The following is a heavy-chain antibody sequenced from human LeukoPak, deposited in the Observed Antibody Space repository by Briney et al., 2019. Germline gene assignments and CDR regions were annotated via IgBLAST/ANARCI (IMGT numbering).Heavy chain of an antibody. Sequence: GGSLRLSCAASGFTFSNYAMNWVRQAPGKGLEWVSGIIGNGGSTYYAGPVKGRFTISRDNSKNTVYLQMNSLRAEDTAVYYCAKELSPYSSSWFDYWGQGTLVTVSS. CDR1: GFTFSNYA. D-gene: IGHD6-13*01. J-gene: IGHJ5*01. V-gene: IGHV3-23*01. CDR2: IIGNGGST. CDR3: AKELSPYSSSWFDY.